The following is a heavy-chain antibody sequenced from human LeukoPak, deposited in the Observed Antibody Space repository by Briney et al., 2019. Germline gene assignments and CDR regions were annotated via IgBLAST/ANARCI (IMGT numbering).Heavy chain of an antibody. CDR2: IYPGDSDT. J-gene: IGHJ3*02. CDR1: GYSFTSYW. V-gene: IGHV5-51*01. CDR3: ARQRYDSSGYYFELDAFDI. Sequence: GESLKISCKGSGYSFTSYWIGWVRQMPGKGLEWMGIIYPGDSDTRYSPSFQGQVTISADKSISTAYLQWSSLKASDTAMYYCARQRYDSSGYYFELDAFDIWGQGTMVTVSS. D-gene: IGHD3-22*01.